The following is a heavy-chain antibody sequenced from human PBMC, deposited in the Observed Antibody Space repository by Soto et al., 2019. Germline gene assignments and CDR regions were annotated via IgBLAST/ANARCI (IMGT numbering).Heavy chain of an antibody. Sequence: GESLNISCKGSGYSFTSYWISWVRQMPGKGLEWMGRIDPSDSYTNYSPSFQGHVTISADKSISTAYLQWSSLKASDTAMYYCARGGSKGSGHQYYYYYGMDFWGQGPSVTLSS. CDR1: GYSFTSYW. CDR2: IDPSDSYT. CDR3: ARGGSKGSGHQYYYYYGMDF. J-gene: IGHJ6*02. V-gene: IGHV5-10-1*01. D-gene: IGHD3-10*01.